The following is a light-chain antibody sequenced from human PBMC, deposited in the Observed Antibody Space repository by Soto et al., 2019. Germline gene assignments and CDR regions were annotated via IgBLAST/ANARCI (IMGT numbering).Light chain of an antibody. CDR3: CSYAGSSTSWV. V-gene: IGLV2-23*02. CDR2: EVS. J-gene: IGLJ3*02. Sequence: QSVLTQPASVSGSPGQSITMSCTGTSSDVGSYNLVSWYQQHPGKAPKLMIYEVSKRPSGVSNRFSGSKSGNTASLTISGLQAEDEADYYCCSYAGSSTSWVFGGGTKLTVL. CDR1: SSDVGSYNL.